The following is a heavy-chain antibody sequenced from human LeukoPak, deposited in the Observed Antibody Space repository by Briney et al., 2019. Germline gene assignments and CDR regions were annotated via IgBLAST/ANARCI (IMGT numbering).Heavy chain of an antibody. J-gene: IGHJ4*02. CDR2: IKQDGSEK. V-gene: IGHV3-7*05. CDR3: ARDLVVVVTASTAFDY. CDR1: GFTFSSYW. Sequence: PGGSLRLSCAASGFTFSSYWMSSVRQAPGKGLEWVANIKQDGSEKYYVDSVKGRFTISRDNAKNSLYLQMNSLRAEDTAVYYCARDLVVVVTASTAFDYWGQGTLVTVSS. D-gene: IGHD2-21*02.